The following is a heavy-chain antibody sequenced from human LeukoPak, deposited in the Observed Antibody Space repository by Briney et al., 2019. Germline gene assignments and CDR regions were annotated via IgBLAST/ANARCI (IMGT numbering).Heavy chain of an antibody. Sequence: EASVKVSCKTSGYTFSNSGVSWVRQAPGQGLEWMGRISAYNGNTDCPQKFQGRLSMTTDTSTSTAYMVLTSLRSDDTAVYYCARDRAGPAALLWHFDYWGQGTLGTVSS. J-gene: IGHJ4*02. CDR3: ARDRAGPAALLWHFDY. CDR2: ISAYNGNT. V-gene: IGHV1-18*01. D-gene: IGHD2-2*01. CDR1: GYTFSNSG.